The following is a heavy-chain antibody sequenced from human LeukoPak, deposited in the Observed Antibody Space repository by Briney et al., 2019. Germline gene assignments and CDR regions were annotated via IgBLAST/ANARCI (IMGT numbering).Heavy chain of an antibody. J-gene: IGHJ4*02. CDR1: GFTVSSNY. CDR2: IYSGGST. D-gene: IGHD5-12*01. Sequence: GGSLRLSCAASGFTVSSNYMSWVRQAPGEGLEWVSVIYSGGSTYYADSVKGRFTISRDNSKNTLYLQMNSLRAEDTAVYYCARDPIVATILGGGDWGQGTLVTVSS. V-gene: IGHV3-66*02. CDR3: ARDPIVATILGGGD.